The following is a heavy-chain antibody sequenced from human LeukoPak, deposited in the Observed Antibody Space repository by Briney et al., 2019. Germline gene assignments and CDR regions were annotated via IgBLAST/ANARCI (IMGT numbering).Heavy chain of an antibody. CDR1: GFTFSSYE. J-gene: IGHJ6*03. CDR2: ISSSGSTI. Sequence: GGSLRLSCAASGFTFSSYEMNWVRRAPGKGLEWVSYISSSGSTIYYADSVKGRFTISRDNAKNSLYMQMNSLRAEDTAVYYCARDQHSYGYWGNYYYYMDVWGKGTTVTISS. D-gene: IGHD5-18*01. CDR3: ARDQHSYGYWGNYYYYMDV. V-gene: IGHV3-48*03.